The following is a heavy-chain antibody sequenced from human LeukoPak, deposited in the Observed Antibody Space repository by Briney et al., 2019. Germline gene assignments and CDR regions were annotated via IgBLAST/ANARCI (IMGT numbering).Heavy chain of an antibody. CDR2: IQYDGNYE. CDR3: AKDPCSGGSCYSWYYYYYMDV. J-gene: IGHJ6*03. Sequence: PRGSLRLSCTASGFTFSNYGMHWVRQAPGKGLEWVAFIQYDGNYEYYADSVKGRFTISRDKSKNVLYLQMNSLIPEDTAVYYCAKDPCSGGSCYSWYYYYYMDVWGKGTTVTVSS. V-gene: IGHV3-30*02. CDR1: GFTFSNYG. D-gene: IGHD2-15*01.